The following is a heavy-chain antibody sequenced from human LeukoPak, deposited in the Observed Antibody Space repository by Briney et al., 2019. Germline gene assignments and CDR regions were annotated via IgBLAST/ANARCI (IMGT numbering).Heavy chain of an antibody. CDR1: GGFISSGGYS. V-gene: IGHV4-30-2*01. CDR2: IYHSGST. Sequence: SETLSLTCAVSGGFISSGGYSWSWIRQPPGKGLEWIGYIYHSGSTYYNPSLKSRVTISVDRSKNQFSLKLSSVTAADTAVYYCARDSGGGYSSFDYWGPGTLVTVSP. CDR3: ARDSGGGYSSFDY. D-gene: IGHD2-15*01. J-gene: IGHJ4*02.